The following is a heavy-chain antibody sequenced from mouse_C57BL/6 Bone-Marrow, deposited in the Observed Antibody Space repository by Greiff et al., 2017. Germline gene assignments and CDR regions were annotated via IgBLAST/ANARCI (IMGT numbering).Heavy chain of an antibody. J-gene: IGHJ3*01. D-gene: IGHD2-10*01. CDR3: GRTYYGNYFAY. Sequence: EVQRVESGAELVKPGASVKLSCTASGFTFTGYYMHWVKQRPEQGLEWIGRIVPEDGETKYAPKFQGQATITVDTSSNTSYLQLSSLTSEATAVSYCGRTYYGNYFAYWGQGTLVTVSA. CDR1: GFTFTGYY. V-gene: IGHV14-2*01. CDR2: IVPEDGET.